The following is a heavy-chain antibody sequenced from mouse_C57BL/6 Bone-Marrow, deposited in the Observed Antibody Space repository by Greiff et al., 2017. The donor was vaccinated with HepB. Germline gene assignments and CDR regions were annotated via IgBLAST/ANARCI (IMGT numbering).Heavy chain of an antibody. Sequence: VHVKQSGAELVKPGASVKLSCTASGFNIKDYYMHWVKQRTEQGLEWIGRIDPEDGETKYAPKFQGKATITADTSSNTAYLQLSSLTSEDTAVYYCARREPGAYYSNYGFAYWGQGTLVTVSA. CDR3: ARREPGAYYSNYGFAY. J-gene: IGHJ3*01. D-gene: IGHD2-5*01. CDR2: IDPEDGET. V-gene: IGHV14-2*01. CDR1: GFNIKDYY.